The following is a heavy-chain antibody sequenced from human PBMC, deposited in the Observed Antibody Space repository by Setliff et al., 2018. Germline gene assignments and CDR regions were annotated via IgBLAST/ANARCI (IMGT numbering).Heavy chain of an antibody. D-gene: IGHD4-4*01. Sequence: GGSLRLSCSASGFTFDVYDLNWVRQAPGKGLEWVSSINWNGDRTGYADSVKGRFTISRDNAKNSLYLQMSSLRAEDTAVYYCAKPTTVTTTHYYYYMDVWGKGTTVTVSS. CDR3: AKPTTVTTTHYYYYMDV. J-gene: IGHJ6*03. V-gene: IGHV3-20*04. CDR1: GFTFDVYD. CDR2: INWNGDRT.